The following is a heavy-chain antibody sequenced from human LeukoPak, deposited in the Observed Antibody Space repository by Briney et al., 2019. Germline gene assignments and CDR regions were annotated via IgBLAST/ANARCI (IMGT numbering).Heavy chain of an antibody. CDR1: GGSISSYY. V-gene: IGHV4-59*01. CDR2: IYYSGST. Sequence: KPSETLSLTCTVSGGSISSYYWSWIRHPPGKGLEWIGYIYYSGSTNYNPSLESRVTISVDTSKNQFSLKLSSVTAADTAVYYCARYHSYGWFDYWGQGTLVTVSS. D-gene: IGHD5-18*01. J-gene: IGHJ4*02. CDR3: ARYHSYGWFDY.